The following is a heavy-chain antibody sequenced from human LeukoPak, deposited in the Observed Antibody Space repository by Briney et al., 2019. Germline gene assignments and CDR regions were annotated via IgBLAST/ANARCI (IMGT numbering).Heavy chain of an antibody. J-gene: IGHJ4*02. D-gene: IGHD6-19*01. CDR1: GFTFSRYD. CDR2: IDTAGDT. Sequence: GGSLRLSCAASGFTFSRYDMHWVRQATGKGLEWVSAIDTAGDTYYPGSVKGRFTISRENAKNPLYLQMNSLRAGDAAVYYCAREADSSGWPHIDYWGQGTLVTVSS. V-gene: IGHV3-13*04. CDR3: AREADSSGWPHIDY.